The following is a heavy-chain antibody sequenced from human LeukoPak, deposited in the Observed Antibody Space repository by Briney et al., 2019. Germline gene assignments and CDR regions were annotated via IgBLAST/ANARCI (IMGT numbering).Heavy chain of an antibody. D-gene: IGHD3-9*01. V-gene: IGHV3-30*02. Sequence: PGRSLRLSCAASGFTFSRYGMHWVRQTPGKGLEWVAFIRYDGSNKYYADSVKGRFTISRDNSKNTLYLQMNSLRAEDTAVYYCAKEGGYDILTGPPEWGQGTLVTVSS. J-gene: IGHJ4*02. CDR2: IRYDGSNK. CDR3: AKEGGYDILTGPPE. CDR1: GFTFSRYG.